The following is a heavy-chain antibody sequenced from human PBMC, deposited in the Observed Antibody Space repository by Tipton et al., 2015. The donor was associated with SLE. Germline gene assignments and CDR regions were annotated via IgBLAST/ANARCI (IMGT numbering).Heavy chain of an antibody. CDR3: AREYSSFEY. CDR2: IYYTKKT. Sequence: VKPSETLSLTCSVSGDSISHQYWNWIRQSPGKGLEWIGYIYYTKKTAYNPSHKSRVTMSVDTSKNEISLKLTSVTAADTAVYYCAREYSSFEYWGQGTLVTVSS. J-gene: IGHJ4*02. CDR1: GDSISHQY. V-gene: IGHV4-59*11. D-gene: IGHD5-18*01.